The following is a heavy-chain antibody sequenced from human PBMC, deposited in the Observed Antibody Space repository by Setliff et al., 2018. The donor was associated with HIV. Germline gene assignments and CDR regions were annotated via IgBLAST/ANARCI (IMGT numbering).Heavy chain of an antibody. Sequence: SETLSLTCTVSGGSISSSNWWSWVRQPPEKGLEWIGEIYHGGSTNYNPSLKSRVTMSVDTSKNQFSLKLSSVTAADTAVYYCAREGARHYGSGRYHSWFDPWGQGTQVTVSS. CDR1: GGSISSSNW. V-gene: IGHV4-4*02. J-gene: IGHJ5*02. D-gene: IGHD3-10*01. CDR2: IYHGGST. CDR3: AREGARHYGSGRYHSWFDP.